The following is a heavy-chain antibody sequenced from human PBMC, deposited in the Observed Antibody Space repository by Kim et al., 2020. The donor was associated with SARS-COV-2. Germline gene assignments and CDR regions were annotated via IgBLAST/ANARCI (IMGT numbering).Heavy chain of an antibody. CDR3: AGLTSSSWGALYYYYGMDG. D-gene: IGHD6-13*01. V-gene: IGHV4-34*01. J-gene: IGHJ6*02. CDR2: INHSGST. CDR1: GGSFSGYY. Sequence: SETLSLTCAVYGGSFSGYYWSWIRQPPGKGLEWIGEINHSGSTNYNPTLKSRVTISVVTSTNQFSLMLSSVTAAATAVYYCAGLTSSSWGALYYYYGMDGWGQGTTVTVSS.